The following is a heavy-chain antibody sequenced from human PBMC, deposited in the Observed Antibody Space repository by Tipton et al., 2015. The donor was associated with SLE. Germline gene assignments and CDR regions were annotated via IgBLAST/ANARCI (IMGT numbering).Heavy chain of an antibody. CDR1: GGSISSDNYY. CDR3: ARDGPPETVYANYWYFDL. J-gene: IGHJ2*01. CDR2: IYTSGST. V-gene: IGHV4-61*02. Sequence: PGLVKPSETLSLTCTVSGGSISSDNYYWSWIRQPAGKGLEWIGHIYTSGSTNYNPSLKSRVTMSVDTSKNQFSLKLSSVTAADTAVYYCARDGPPETVYANYWYFDLWGRGTLVTVSS. D-gene: IGHD2-8*01.